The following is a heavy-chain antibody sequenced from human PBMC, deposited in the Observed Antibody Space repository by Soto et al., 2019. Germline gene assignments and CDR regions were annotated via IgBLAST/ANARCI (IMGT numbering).Heavy chain of an antibody. D-gene: IGHD2-21*02. V-gene: IGHV4-39*01. CDR2: IHYGGNA. CDR3: ARVNVTFDL. Sequence: SETLSLTCTVSGGSINTYNLFWAWVRQPPGKGLEWIASIHYGGNAYYSPSLTTRATISRDTSKNRVSLELRSVTAADTAVYYCARVNVTFDLWGLGPLVTVSS. J-gene: IGHJ4*02. CDR1: GGSINTYNLF.